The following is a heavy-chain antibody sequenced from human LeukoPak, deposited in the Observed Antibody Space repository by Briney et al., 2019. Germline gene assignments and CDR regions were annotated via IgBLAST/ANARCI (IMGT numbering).Heavy chain of an antibody. CDR1: GFTFSSYA. J-gene: IGHJ6*03. CDR3: ARKGIGSSRYQNMDD. Sequence: PGRSLRLSCAASGFTFSSYAMSWVRQAPGKGPEWVSTISIDGGRTYYADSVKGRFTVSRDTSKNTLYLQMNSLRAEDTAVYYCARKGIGSSRYQNMDDWGKGTTVTVSS. CDR2: ISIDGGRT. D-gene: IGHD6-25*01. V-gene: IGHV3-23*01.